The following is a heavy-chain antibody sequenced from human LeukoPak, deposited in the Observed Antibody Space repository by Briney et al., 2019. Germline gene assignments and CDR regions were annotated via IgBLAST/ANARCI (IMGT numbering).Heavy chain of an antibody. Sequence: SETLSLTCAVYGGSSSGYYWSWIRQPPGKGLEWIGEINHSGSTNYNPSLKSRVTISVDTSKNQFSLKLSSVTAADTAVYYCARGNGYNSAPLGYWGQGTLVTVSS. CDR3: ARGNGYNSAPLGY. CDR1: GGSSSGYY. J-gene: IGHJ4*02. CDR2: INHSGST. D-gene: IGHD5-24*01. V-gene: IGHV4-34*01.